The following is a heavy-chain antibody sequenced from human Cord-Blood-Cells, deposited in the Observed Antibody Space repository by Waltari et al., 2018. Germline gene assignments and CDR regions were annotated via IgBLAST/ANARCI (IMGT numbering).Heavy chain of an antibody. CDR1: GRSFTRYY. D-gene: IGHD1-26*01. V-gene: IGHV4-34*01. Sequence: QVQLQQRGAGLSKPSATLSLTCAAYGRSFTRYYWSWLRQPPGKGLEWIGEIKHSGSTNYNPSLKSRVTISVDTSKNQFSLKLSSVTAADTAVYYCARGYSGSYYYYYYGMDVWGQGTTVTVSS. J-gene: IGHJ6*02. CDR2: IKHSGST. CDR3: ARGYSGSYYYYYYGMDV.